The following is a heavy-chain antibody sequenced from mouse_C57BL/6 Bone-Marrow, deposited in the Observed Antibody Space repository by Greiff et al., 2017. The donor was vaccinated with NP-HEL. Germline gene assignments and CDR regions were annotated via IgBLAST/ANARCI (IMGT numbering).Heavy chain of an antibody. CDR3: ASYGSSYGWYFDV. Sequence: VKVVESGPGLVAPSQSLSITCTVSGFSLTSYAISWVRQPPGKGLEWLGVIWTGGGTNYNSALKSRLSISKDNSKSQVFLKMNSLQTDDTARYYCASYGSSYGWYFDVWGTGTTVTVSS. D-gene: IGHD1-1*01. CDR2: IWTGGGT. J-gene: IGHJ1*03. CDR1: GFSLTSYA. V-gene: IGHV2-9-1*01.